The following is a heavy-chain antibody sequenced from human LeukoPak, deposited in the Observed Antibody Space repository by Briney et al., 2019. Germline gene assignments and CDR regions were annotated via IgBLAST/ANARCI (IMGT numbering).Heavy chain of an antibody. CDR3: ARHSSITGGRLSGYWLDP. D-gene: IGHD7-27*01. CDR2: MFYTGST. J-gene: IGHJ5*02. CDR1: GGSITSHW. Sequence: SETLSLTCSISGGSITSHWWSWIRQPPGKGLEWNAYMFYTGSTNYNPSLKSRVIISMDTSKNQVSLKLSSVTAADTAVYYCARHSSITGGRLSGYWLDPWGQGTLVTVSS. V-gene: IGHV4-59*08.